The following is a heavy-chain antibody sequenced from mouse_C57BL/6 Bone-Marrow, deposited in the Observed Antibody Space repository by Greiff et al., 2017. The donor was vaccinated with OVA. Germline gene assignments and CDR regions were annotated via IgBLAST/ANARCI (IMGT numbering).Heavy chain of an antibody. CDR1: GYTFTDYY. D-gene: IGHD1-1*01. J-gene: IGHJ1*03. V-gene: IGHV1-19*01. CDR3: ARGYYYGSSYVPHWYFDV. Sequence: VQLKESGPVLVKPGASVKMSCKASGYTFTDYYMNWVKQSHGKSLEWIGVINPYNGGTSYNQKFKGKATLTVDKSSSTAYMELNSLTSEDSAVYYCARGYYYGSSYVPHWYFDVWGTGTTVTVSS. CDR2: INPYNGGT.